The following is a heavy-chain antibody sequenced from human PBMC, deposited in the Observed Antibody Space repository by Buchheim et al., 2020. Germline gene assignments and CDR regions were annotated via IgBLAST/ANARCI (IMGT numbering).Heavy chain of an antibody. D-gene: IGHD5-18*01. J-gene: IGHJ4*02. CDR3: AKYYSESWIQLYDY. CDR2: ISGSGSST. V-gene: IGHV3-23*01. Sequence: EVQLLESGGGLVQPGGSLRLSCAASGFTFSNYAMSWVRQTPGKGLDWVSSISGSGSSTYYADSVKGRFTISRDNSKNTLYIQMNSLRAEDTAVYYCAKYYSESWIQLYDYWGQGTL. CDR1: GFTFSNYA.